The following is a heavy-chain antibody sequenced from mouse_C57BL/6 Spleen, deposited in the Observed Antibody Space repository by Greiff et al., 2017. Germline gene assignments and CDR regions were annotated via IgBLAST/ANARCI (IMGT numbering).Heavy chain of an antibody. D-gene: IGHD1-1*01. CDR1: GYSFTSYY. V-gene: IGHV1-66*01. CDR3: ARCTGVAHWYFDV. Sequence: VQLQQSGPELVKPGASVKISCKASGYSFTSYYIHWVKQRPGQGLERIGWIYPGSGNTKYNEKFKGKATLTADTSSSTAYMQLSSLTSEDSAVYDCARCTGVAHWYFDVWGTGTTVTVSS. J-gene: IGHJ1*03. CDR2: IYPGSGNT.